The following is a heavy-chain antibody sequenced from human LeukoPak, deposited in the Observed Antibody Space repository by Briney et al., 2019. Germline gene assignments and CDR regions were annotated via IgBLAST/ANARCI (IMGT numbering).Heavy chain of an antibody. V-gene: IGHV3-33*01. D-gene: IGHD3-16*01. J-gene: IGHJ4*02. CDR1: GFTFSRYG. CDR2: IWYDGSNK. CDR3: ARDFTFDY. Sequence: QPGGSLRLSCAAPGFTFSRYGMHGVPEAPGKGLEWGAVIWYDGSNKYYADSVKGRCTVSRDNSKNRMYLQLNSLRAEDTAVYYCARDFTFDYWGQGTLVTVSS.